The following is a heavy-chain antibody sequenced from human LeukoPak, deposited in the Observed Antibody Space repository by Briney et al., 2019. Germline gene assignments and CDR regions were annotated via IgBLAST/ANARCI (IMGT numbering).Heavy chain of an antibody. CDR2: IYYTGRT. D-gene: IGHD3-22*01. V-gene: IGHV4-39*01. Sequence: SQTLSLTCTVSCAYISSSSYYSGWIRQPPGKGLEWIGDIYYTGRTYYNSSLKSRLTVSIDTSKNQISVKLASVTAADTAVYYCARRRYYDSTGYLDWGQGTLITVSS. CDR1: CAYISSSSYY. CDR3: ARRRYYDSTGYLD. J-gene: IGHJ1*01.